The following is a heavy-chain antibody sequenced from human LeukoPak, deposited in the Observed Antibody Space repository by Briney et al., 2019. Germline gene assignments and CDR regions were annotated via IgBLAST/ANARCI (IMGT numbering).Heavy chain of an antibody. CDR2: ITGSAGDR. V-gene: IGHV3-23*01. Sequence: GGSLRLSCAASGFTFTNYNMAWVRQFPGKGLEWVSAITGSAGDRHYAESVRGRFNISRDTSKNTVYLQLNSLRVEDTAIFYCAREVEMGPIIIIDNWGQGILVTVSS. J-gene: IGHJ4*02. CDR3: AREVEMGPIIIIDN. CDR1: GFTFTNYN. D-gene: IGHD3-16*01.